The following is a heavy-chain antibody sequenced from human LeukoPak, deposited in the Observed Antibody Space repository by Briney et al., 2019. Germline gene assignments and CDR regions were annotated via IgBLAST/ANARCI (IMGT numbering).Heavy chain of an antibody. D-gene: IGHD4/OR15-4a*01. V-gene: IGHV3-53*01. CDR1: GFTVSSNS. CDR3: ARRAGAYSHPYDY. J-gene: IGHJ4*02. Sequence: GGSLRLSCTVSGFTVSSNSMSWVRQAPGKGLEWVSFIYRDNTHYSDSVKGRFTISRDNSKNTLYLQMNSLRAEDTAVYYCARRAGAYSHPYDYWGQGTLVTVSS. CDR2: IYRDNT.